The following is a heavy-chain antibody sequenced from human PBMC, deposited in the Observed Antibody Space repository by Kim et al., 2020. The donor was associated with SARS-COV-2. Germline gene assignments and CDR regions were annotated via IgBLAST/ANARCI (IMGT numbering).Heavy chain of an antibody. D-gene: IGHD6-13*01. CDR2: ISWDGGST. J-gene: IGHJ6*02. Sequence: GGSLRLSCAASGFTFDDYAMHWVRQAPGKGLEWVSLISWDGGSTYYADSVKGRFTISRDNSKNSLYLQMNSLRAEDTALYYCAKDLDSSSSEGMDVWGQGTTVTVSS. V-gene: IGHV3-43D*03. CDR3: AKDLDSSSSEGMDV. CDR1: GFTFDDYA.